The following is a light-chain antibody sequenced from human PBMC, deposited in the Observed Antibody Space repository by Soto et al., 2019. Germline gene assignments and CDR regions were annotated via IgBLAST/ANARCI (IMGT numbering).Light chain of an antibody. V-gene: IGKV3-11*01. J-gene: IGKJ1*01. CDR1: QSVGKY. CDR2: DAS. CDR3: QQRGNRPTWT. Sequence: VMTQSPLSLPVTLGQPATLSCRASQSVGKYLVWYQPKPGQAPRLFIYDASNRANGIPARFSGSGSGTDLTLTISSLEPEDVAVYDCQQRGNRPTWTFGQGTKVDIK.